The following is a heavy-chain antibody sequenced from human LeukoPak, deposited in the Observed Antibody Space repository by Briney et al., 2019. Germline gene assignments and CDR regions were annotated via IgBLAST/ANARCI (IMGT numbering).Heavy chain of an antibody. V-gene: IGHV4-30-2*06. CDR2: IWPSGSA. D-gene: IGHD2-21*01. Sequence: PAESLSLTCSVSGVSIGSGPNFWGWIRQSPGQGLVWIVYIWPSGSANSNPSRSGRVAISLDKSRNHFTLMVTAVTAADTAFYYCARKGPEHLPTYFDHWGRGILVSVSS. J-gene: IGHJ4*02. CDR3: ARKGPEHLPTYFDH. CDR1: GVSIGSGPNF.